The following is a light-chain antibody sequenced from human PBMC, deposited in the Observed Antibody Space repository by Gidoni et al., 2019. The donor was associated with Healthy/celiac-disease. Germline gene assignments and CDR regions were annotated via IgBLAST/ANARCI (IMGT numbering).Light chain of an antibody. V-gene: IGKV3-11*01. CDR1: QSVSSY. CDR3: QQRSNWPLLT. Sequence: IVLTQSLATLSLSPGERATLSCRASQSVSSYLAWYQQKPGQAPRLLIYDASNRATGIPARFSGSGSGTDFTLTISSLEPEDFAVYYCQQRSNWPLLTFGGGTKVEIK. CDR2: DAS. J-gene: IGKJ4*01.